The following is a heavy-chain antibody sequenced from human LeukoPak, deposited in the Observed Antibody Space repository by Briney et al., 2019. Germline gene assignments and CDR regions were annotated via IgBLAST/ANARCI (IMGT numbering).Heavy chain of an antibody. Sequence: GASVKLSCKASGYTFTGYYMHWVRHAPGQGLELMGRINPNSGGTNYAQKFQGRVTMTRDTYISRAYMELSRLISDDTAVYYCVRSYEYVRMDAFYTTAERTMVSVSS. CDR2: INPNSGGT. CDR3: VRSYEYVRMDAFYT. J-gene: IGHJ3*02. D-gene: IGHD3-10*02. CDR1: GYTFTGYY. V-gene: IGHV1-2*06.